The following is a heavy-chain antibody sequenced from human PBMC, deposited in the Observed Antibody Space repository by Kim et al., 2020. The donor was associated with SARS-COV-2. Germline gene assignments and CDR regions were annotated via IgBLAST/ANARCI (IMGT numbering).Heavy chain of an antibody. CDR1: GFTFSSYA. CDR3: AKDADDYGDSRDIYYYYGMDV. D-gene: IGHD4-17*01. Sequence: GGSLRLSCAASGFTFSSYAMSWVRQAPGKGLEWVSAISGSGGSTYYADSVKGRFTISRDNSKNTLYLQMNSLRAEDTAVYYCAKDADDYGDSRDIYYYYGMDVWGQGTTVTVSS. V-gene: IGHV3-23*01. CDR2: ISGSGGST. J-gene: IGHJ6*02.